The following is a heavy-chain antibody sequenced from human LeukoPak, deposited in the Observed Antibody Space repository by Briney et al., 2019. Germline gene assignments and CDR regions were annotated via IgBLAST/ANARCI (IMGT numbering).Heavy chain of an antibody. CDR2: IKQDGSEK. V-gene: IGHV3-7*01. CDR3: ARDRRIANYDFWSGYYTDIDY. D-gene: IGHD3-3*01. CDR1: GFTFSSYW. J-gene: IGHJ4*02. Sequence: PGGSPRLSCAASGFTFSSYWMSWVRQAPGKGLEWVANIKQDGSEKYYVDSVKGRFTISRDNAKNSLYLQMNSLRAEDTAVYYCARDRRIANYDFWSGYYTDIDYWGQGTLVTVSS.